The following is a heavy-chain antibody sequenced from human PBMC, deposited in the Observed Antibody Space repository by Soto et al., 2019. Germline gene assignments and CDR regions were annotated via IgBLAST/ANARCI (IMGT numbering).Heavy chain of an antibody. CDR1: GGSISGHH. J-gene: IGHJ4*02. CDR2: IYPSGST. D-gene: IGHD3-22*01. Sequence: SETLSLTCTVSGGSISGHHWSWFRQTPGKRPEWFGCIYPSGSTNYNSSLKSRVIIAIDTSKNQFSLRLSSVTAADTAVYFCARYSSESSGYYQQDYWGQGALVTVSS. V-gene: IGHV4-59*11. CDR3: ARYSSESSGYYQQDY.